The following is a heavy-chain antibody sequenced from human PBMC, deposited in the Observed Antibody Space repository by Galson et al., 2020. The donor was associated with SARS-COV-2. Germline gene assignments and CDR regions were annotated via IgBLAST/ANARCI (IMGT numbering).Heavy chain of an antibody. CDR2: IFTSGST. V-gene: IGHV4-61*09. CDR3: ARGDDRSLNWYFDV. Sequence: SETLSLTCTVSGGSISSGYHYWNWIRRPAGEGPEWNGHIFTSGSTNYNPSLKGRVTISMDASKNQFSLELTSVTAADTAVYYCARGDDRSLNWYFDVWGRGTLVSVSS. CDR1: GGSISSGYHY. D-gene: IGHD3-16*01. J-gene: IGHJ2*01.